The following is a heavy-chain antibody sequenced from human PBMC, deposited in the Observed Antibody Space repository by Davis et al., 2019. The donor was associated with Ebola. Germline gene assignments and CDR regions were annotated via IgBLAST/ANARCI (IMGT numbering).Heavy chain of an antibody. CDR3: ARAPTWSQINYYCFDY. J-gene: IGHJ4*02. V-gene: IGHV1-18*04. D-gene: IGHD3-10*01. Sequence: ASVKVSCKASGYAFTSFGISWVRQAPGLGLEWMGWISTNNGNTKYAQRLQGRVTMTRDTSTSTVYMELSSLRSEDTAVYYCARAPTWSQINYYCFDYWGQGTLVTASS. CDR2: ISTNNGNT. CDR1: GYAFTSFG.